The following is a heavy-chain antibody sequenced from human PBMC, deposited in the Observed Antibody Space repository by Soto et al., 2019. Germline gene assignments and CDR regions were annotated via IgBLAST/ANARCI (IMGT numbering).Heavy chain of an antibody. CDR2: INDSGNI. J-gene: IGHJ6*03. D-gene: IGHD3-10*01. Sequence: QVQLQQWGAGLLKPSETLSLTCAVYGGSFSGYQWTWIRQTPGKGLEWIGEINDSGNINYNPSLKSRDTILGDTAKKQISLKLSSVTAADTAVYYCARGLILWFGELSRRGGYYYYMDVWGKGTSVTVSS. CDR3: ARGLILWFGELSRRGGYYYYMDV. CDR1: GGSFSGYQ. V-gene: IGHV4-34*01.